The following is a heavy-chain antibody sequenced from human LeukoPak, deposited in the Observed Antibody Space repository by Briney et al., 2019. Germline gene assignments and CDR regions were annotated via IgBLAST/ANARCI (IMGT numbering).Heavy chain of an antibody. Sequence: GESLTLSYAASGFTFSDYSMNWVRQAPGKGLEWVSYIDGSGDTIYYADSVKGRFTISRDNAKNSLDLQMNSLRDEDTAVYYCSRRFDCWGQGTLVTVSS. CDR3: SRRFDC. V-gene: IGHV3-48*02. CDR2: IDGSGDTI. J-gene: IGHJ4*02. CDR1: GFTFSDYS.